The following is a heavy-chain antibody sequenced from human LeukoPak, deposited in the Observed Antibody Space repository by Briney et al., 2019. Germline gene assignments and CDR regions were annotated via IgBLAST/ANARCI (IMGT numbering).Heavy chain of an antibody. Sequence: PGKSLRLSCAASGFTFSSYAMHWVRQAPGKGLEWVSLISWDGGSTYYADSVKGRFTISRDNSKNSLYLQMNSLRTEDTALYYCAKDFQKSPRWAIFGVVHDAFDIWGQGTMVTVSS. J-gene: IGHJ3*02. CDR3: AKDFQKSPRWAIFGVVHDAFDI. D-gene: IGHD3-3*01. CDR2: ISWDGGST. CDR1: GFTFSSYA. V-gene: IGHV3-43*01.